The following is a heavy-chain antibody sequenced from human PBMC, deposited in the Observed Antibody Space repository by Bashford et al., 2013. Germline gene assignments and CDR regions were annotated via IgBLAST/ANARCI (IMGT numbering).Heavy chain of an antibody. Sequence: SETLSLTCTVSGGSIRSGTYYWSWIRQQPGQGLEWIGFIYYNGRPYYSPSLKSRLTISVDTSENQFSLKLSSVTAADTAVYYCARALIAAAGHIDSVGPGTLVTVSS. CDR2: IYYNGRP. J-gene: IGHJ4*03. D-gene: IGHD6-13*01. CDR1: GGSIRSGTYY. V-gene: IGHV4-31*03. CDR3: ARALIAAAGHIDS.